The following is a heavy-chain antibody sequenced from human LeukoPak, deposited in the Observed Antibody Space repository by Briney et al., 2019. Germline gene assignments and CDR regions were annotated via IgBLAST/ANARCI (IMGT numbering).Heavy chain of an antibody. CDR2: ISFDGNAE. V-gene: IGHV3-30-3*01. D-gene: IGHD4-23*01. CDR1: GFTFSTYV. Sequence: GGSLRLSCAASGFTFSTYVMHWVRQAPGKGLEWVALISFDGNAEFYPDSVKGRFTISRDNSRNTLYLQMNSLRAEDTAVYYCAREGGGNSDYFDYWGQGTLVTVSS. CDR3: AREGGGNSDYFDY. J-gene: IGHJ4*02.